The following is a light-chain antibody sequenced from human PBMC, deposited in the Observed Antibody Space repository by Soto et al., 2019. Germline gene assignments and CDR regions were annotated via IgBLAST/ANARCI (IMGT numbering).Light chain of an antibody. CDR2: SAS. V-gene: IGKV1-39*01. CDR1: QNIANY. J-gene: IGKJ2*01. Sequence: DIQMTQSPSSLSASVRDRVTITCRASQNIANYLNWYQQRPGKAPKLLSFSASSLHSGVPSRFSGSGSGTDFTLTINSLQPEDLATYCCQQSYSTPYTFGQGTKLEIK. CDR3: QQSYSTPYT.